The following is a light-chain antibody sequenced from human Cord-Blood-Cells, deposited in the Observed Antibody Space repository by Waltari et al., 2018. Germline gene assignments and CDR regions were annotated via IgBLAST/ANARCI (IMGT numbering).Light chain of an antibody. CDR3: QQYGSSPT. V-gene: IGKV3-20*01. Sequence: EIVLTQSSATPSLSPGERSTISCRASQSVSSSYLAWYQQTPGQAPRLLIYGASSRATGIPNRFSGSGSGTDVTLTISRLEPEDFAVYYCQQYGSSPTFGPGTKVDIK. CDR2: GAS. J-gene: IGKJ3*01. CDR1: QSVSSSY.